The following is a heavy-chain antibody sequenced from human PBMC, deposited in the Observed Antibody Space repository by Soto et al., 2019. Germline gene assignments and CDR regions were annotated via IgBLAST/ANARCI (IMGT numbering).Heavy chain of an antibody. CDR2: TYYRSKWYN. D-gene: IGHD2-15*01. CDR3: TTDPGGFCRGGSCYWFAP. J-gene: IGHJ5*02. CDR1: GDSVSSNSAA. Sequence: PSQTLSLTCAISGDSVSSNSAAWNWIRQSPSRGLEWLGRTYYRSKWYNDYAVSVKSRITINPDTSKNQFSLQLNSVTPEDTAVYYCTTDPGGFCRGGSCYWFAPWGQGTLVTVSS. V-gene: IGHV6-1*01.